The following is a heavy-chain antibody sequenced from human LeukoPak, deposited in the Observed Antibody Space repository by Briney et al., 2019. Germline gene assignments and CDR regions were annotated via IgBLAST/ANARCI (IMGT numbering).Heavy chain of an antibody. Sequence: PGGSLRLSCAASGFTVSSNYMSWVRQAPGKGLEWVSVIYSGGSTYYADSVKGRFTISRDNSKNTLYLQMNSLRAEDTAVYYCAKSLKVITPIDYWGQGTLVTVSS. CDR3: AKSLKVITPIDY. J-gene: IGHJ4*02. CDR2: IYSGGST. CDR1: GFTVSSNY. D-gene: IGHD3-3*01. V-gene: IGHV3-53*01.